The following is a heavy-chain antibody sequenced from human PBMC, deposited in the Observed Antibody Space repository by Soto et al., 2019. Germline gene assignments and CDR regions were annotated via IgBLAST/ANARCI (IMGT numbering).Heavy chain of an antibody. CDR3: ARPRVAAADAFDI. D-gene: IGHD6-13*01. CDR2: IYPGDSDT. V-gene: IGHV5-51*01. J-gene: IGHJ3*02. CDR1: GYSFTSYW. Sequence: GESLKISCKGSGYSFTSYWIGWVRQMPGKGLEWMGVIYPGDSDTRYSPSFQGQVTISADKSISTAYLQWSSLKASDTAMYYCARPRVAAADAFDIWGQGTMVTVSS.